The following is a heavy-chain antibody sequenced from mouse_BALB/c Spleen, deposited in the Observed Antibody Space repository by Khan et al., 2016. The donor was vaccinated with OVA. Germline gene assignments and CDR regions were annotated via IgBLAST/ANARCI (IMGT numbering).Heavy chain of an antibody. V-gene: IGHV1-77*01. CDR1: GYTFTDYY. CDR2: IYPGSGNI. CDR3: AREWAAWFPY. J-gene: IGHJ3*01. Sequence: QVQLQQSGAELARPGASVKLSCKASGYTFTDYYINWMKQRTGQGLEWIGEIYPGSGNIYYNEQFKGKATLTADKSSSTAYMQLSSLTSEDSAVYFCAREWAAWFPYWGQGTLVTVSA.